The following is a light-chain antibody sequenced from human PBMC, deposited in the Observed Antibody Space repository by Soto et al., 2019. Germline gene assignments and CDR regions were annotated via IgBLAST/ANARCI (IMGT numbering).Light chain of an antibody. CDR2: DAS. V-gene: IGKV3-11*01. CDR1: QSVSNH. CDR3: QQGAKWPT. J-gene: IGKJ4*01. Sequence: EIVLTQSPATLSLSPGERATVSCRASQSVSNHLAWYQQRPGQAPRLLIHDASNRATGIPPRFTGSGSGTDFTLIISSLEPEDFAVYYCQQGAKWPTFGGGTRVEIK.